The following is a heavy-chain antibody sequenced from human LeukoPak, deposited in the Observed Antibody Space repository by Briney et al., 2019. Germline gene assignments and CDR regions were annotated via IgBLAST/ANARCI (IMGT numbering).Heavy chain of an antibody. CDR3: ARVATTGDFWSGYLNWFDP. CDR1: GGSFSGYY. J-gene: IGHJ5*02. D-gene: IGHD3-3*01. Sequence: SETLSLTCAVYGGSFSGYYWSWIRQPPGKRLEWIGEINHSGSTNYNPSLKSRVTISVDTSKNQFSLKLSSATAADTAVYYCARVATTGDFWSGYLNWFDPWGQGTLVTVSS. CDR2: INHSGST. V-gene: IGHV4-34*01.